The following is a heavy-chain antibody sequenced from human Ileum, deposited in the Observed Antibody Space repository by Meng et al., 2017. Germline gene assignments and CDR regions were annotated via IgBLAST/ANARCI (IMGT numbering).Heavy chain of an antibody. D-gene: IGHD1-26*01. V-gene: IGHV4-4*02. CDR1: GDSISSSGW. J-gene: IGHJ4*02. Sequence: QVQLQASGPGLVKPSGTRSLTCAGSGDSISSSGWWSWVRQPPGKGLEWIGQIYQSGSTNYNPSLKSRVTISIDRSENQLSLKLSSVTAADTAVYYCARHIVGPTPGMKYWGQGTLVTVSS. CDR3: ARHIVGPTPGMKY. CDR2: IYQSGST.